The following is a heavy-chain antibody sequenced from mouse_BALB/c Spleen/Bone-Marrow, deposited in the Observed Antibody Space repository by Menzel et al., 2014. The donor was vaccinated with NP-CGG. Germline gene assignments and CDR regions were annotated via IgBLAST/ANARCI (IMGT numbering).Heavy chain of an antibody. V-gene: IGHV1-52*01. CDR1: GYTFTSYR. CDR2: IDPYDSET. Sequence: QVQLQQPELELERPGASVKLSWKAYGYTFTSYRMNWVKQRPEQGPEWIGRIDPYDSETHYNQKFKDKAILTVDKSSSTAYMQLSSLTSEDSAVYYCARGRDYDVFSFRVQGTLVTISA. CDR3: ARGRDYDVFSF. D-gene: IGHD2-4*01. J-gene: IGHJ3*01.